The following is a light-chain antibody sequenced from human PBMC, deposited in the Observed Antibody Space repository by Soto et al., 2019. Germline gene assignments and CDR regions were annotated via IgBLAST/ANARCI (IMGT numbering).Light chain of an antibody. CDR1: QSVSSSF. Sequence: EIVLTQSPDTLSLSPGERATLSCRASQSVSSSFLAWYQQKPGQAPRLLIYGASSRATGIPDRFSGSGSGTDFPLTIGRVEPDGFVVYYCKRYGSSPAFGGGTKVEIK. J-gene: IGKJ4*01. V-gene: IGKV3-20*01. CDR3: KRYGSSPA. CDR2: GAS.